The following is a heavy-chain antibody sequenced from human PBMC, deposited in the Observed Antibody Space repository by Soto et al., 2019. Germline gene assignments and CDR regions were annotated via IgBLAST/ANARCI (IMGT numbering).Heavy chain of an antibody. CDR1: GTIFSSYT. Sequence: QVQLVQSGAEVKKPGSSVRVSCKASGTIFSSYTISWVRQAPGQGLEWMGRIIPILGETNSAQKFNVRVTLNEDKSTNTAYMELNSLRLEDTALYYCARGLGGRMDDWGQGTTVTVSS. CDR2: IIPILGET. CDR3: ARGLGGRMDD. V-gene: IGHV1-69*08. D-gene: IGHD3-16*01. J-gene: IGHJ6*02.